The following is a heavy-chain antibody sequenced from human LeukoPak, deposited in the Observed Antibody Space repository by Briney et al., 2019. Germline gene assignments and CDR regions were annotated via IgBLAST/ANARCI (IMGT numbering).Heavy chain of an antibody. Sequence: SGGSLRLSCAASGFTFSSYSMNWVRQAPGKGLEWVSSISSSSSYISYADSVKGRFTISRDNAKNSLYLQMNSLRAEDTAVYYCAGGDRKAEYSGYLLDYWGQGTLVTVSS. J-gene: IGHJ4*02. CDR2: ISSSSSYI. D-gene: IGHD5-12*01. CDR1: GFTFSSYS. CDR3: AGGDRKAEYSGYLLDY. V-gene: IGHV3-21*06.